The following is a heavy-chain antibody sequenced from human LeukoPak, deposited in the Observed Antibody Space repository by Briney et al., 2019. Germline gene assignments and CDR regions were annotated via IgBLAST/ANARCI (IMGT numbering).Heavy chain of an antibody. CDR3: ARDYYDRSGSD. Sequence: GASGKVSFRASGYSFTGYVINGGRRGPGQGREWMGWINPNNGGTNYAQKFQGRVTMTRDTSITTAYMEVSRLRSDDTAVYYCARDYYDRSGSDWGQGTLVTVSS. J-gene: IGHJ1*01. V-gene: IGHV1-2*02. CDR1: GYSFTGYV. D-gene: IGHD3-22*01. CDR2: INPNNGGT.